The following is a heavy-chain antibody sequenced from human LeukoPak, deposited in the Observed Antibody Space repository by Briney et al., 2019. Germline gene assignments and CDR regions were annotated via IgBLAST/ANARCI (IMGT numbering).Heavy chain of an antibody. CDR2: IYYSGST. CDR3: ARVDYHFLTGYPAGAFDI. J-gene: IGHJ3*02. CDR1: GASISSRSYY. D-gene: IGHD3-9*01. Sequence: SETLSLTCTVSGASISSRSYYWGWIRQPPGKGLEWIGSIYYSGSTYYNPSLKSRVTISVDTSKNQFSLKLSSVTAADTAVYYCARVDYHFLTGYPAGAFDIWGQGTMVTVSS. V-gene: IGHV4-39*07.